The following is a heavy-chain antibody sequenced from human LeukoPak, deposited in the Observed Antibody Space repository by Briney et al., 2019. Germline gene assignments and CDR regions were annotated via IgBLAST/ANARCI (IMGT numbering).Heavy chain of an antibody. V-gene: IGHV4-30-4*01. CDR3: ARPFVGSVLEDY. D-gene: IGHD2-15*01. J-gene: IGHJ4*02. CDR2: IYYSGST. CDR1: GGSISSGDYY. Sequence: SQTLSLTCTVSGGSISSGDYYWSWIRQPPGKGLEWIGYIYYSGSTYYNPSLKSRVTISVDTSKNQFSLKLSSVTAADTAVYYWARPFVGSVLEDYGGRGPLVTVSS.